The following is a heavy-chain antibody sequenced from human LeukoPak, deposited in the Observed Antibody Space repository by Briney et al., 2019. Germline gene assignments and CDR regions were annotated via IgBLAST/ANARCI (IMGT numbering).Heavy chain of an antibody. D-gene: IGHD1-1*01. J-gene: IGHJ3*02. CDR3: ARALERPDAFDI. Sequence: GTSVKVSCKASGYTFTGYYMHWVRQAPGQGLEWMGIINPSGGSTSYAQKFQGRVTMTRDTSTSTVYMELSSLRSEDTAVYYCARALERPDAFDIWGQGTMVTVSS. CDR1: GYTFTGYY. V-gene: IGHV1-46*01. CDR2: INPSGGST.